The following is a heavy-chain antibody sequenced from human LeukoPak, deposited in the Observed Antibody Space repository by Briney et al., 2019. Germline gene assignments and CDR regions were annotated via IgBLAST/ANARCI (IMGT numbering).Heavy chain of an antibody. CDR2: ISYDGSNK. V-gene: IGHV3-30*03. CDR3: ARDRGGADFWSGYAAYYYYYYMDV. Sequence: GGSLRLSCAASGFTFSSYGMHWVRQAPGKGLEWVAVISYDGSNKYYADSVKGRFTISRDNSKNTLYLQMNSLRAEDTAVYYCARDRGGADFWSGYAAYYYYYYMDVWGKGTTVTVSS. J-gene: IGHJ6*03. CDR1: GFTFSSYG. D-gene: IGHD3-3*01.